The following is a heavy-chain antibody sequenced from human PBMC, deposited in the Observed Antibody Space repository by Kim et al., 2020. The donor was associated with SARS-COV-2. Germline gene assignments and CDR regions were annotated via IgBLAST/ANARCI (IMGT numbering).Heavy chain of an antibody. CDR3: ARDPVFCSSTSCYEPGFY. CDR2: IWYDGSNK. CDR1: GFTFSSYG. V-gene: IGHV3-33*01. J-gene: IGHJ4*02. D-gene: IGHD2-2*01. Sequence: GGSLRLSCAASGFTFSSYGMHWVRQAPGKGLEWVAVIWYDGSNKYYADSVKGRFTISRDNSKNTLYLQMNSLRAEDTAVYYCARDPVFCSSTSCYEPGFYWGQGTLVTVSS.